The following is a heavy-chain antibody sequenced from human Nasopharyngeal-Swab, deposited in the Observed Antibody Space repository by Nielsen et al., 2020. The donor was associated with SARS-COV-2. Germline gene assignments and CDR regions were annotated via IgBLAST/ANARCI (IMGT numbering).Heavy chain of an antibody. J-gene: IGHJ5*02. D-gene: IGHD3-9*01. CDR3: AREGHYDILTGYYHPRNWFDP. CDR2: ISSSGSPI. Sequence: LSLTCAASGFTFSSYSMNWVRQAPGKGLEWVSSISSSGSPIYYADSVKGRFTISRDNAKNSLYLQMNSLRAEDTAVYYCAREGHYDILTGYYHPRNWFDPWGQGTLVTVSS. V-gene: IGHV3-21*01. CDR1: GFTFSSYS.